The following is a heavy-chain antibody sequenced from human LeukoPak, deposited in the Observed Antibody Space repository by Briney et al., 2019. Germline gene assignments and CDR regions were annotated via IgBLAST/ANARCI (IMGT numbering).Heavy chain of an antibody. V-gene: IGHV1-46*01. J-gene: IGHJ3*02. CDR3: AREYSSSWPPEDAFDI. CDR2: INPSGGST. CDR1: GYTLTSYY. D-gene: IGHD6-13*01. Sequence: GASVKVSCKASGYTLTSYYMHWVRQAPGQGLEWMGIINPSGGSTSYAQKFQGRVTMTRDMSTSTVYMELSSLRSEDTAVYYCAREYSSSWPPEDAFDIWGQGTMVTVSS.